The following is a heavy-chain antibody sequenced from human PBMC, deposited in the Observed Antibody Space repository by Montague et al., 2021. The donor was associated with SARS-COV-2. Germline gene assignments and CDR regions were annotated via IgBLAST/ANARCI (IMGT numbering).Heavy chain of an antibody. Sequence: SLRLSCAASGFTFSHSAMNLVRQAPGKGLGWVSGSSGSDGGTHYSDSVKGRFTISRDNSKNVLYLQMNSLRAEDTALYYCAEDSYYYGLGYGMDVWGQGTTVTVSS. J-gene: IGHJ6*02. CDR1: GFTFSHSA. D-gene: IGHD3-10*01. CDR2: SSGSDGGT. V-gene: IGHV3-23*01. CDR3: AEDSYYYGLGYGMDV.